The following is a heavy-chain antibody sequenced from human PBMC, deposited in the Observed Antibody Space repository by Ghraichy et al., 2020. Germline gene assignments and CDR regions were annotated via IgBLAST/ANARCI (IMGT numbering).Heavy chain of an antibody. Sequence: GVLNISCAASGFIFSGYWMSWVRQAPGKGPEWVANIKKDGSEKYYVDSVKGRFTISRDNAKNSLYLQMNSLRAEDTAVYYCARDLGSGWYFDYWGQGTLVTVSS. V-gene: IGHV3-7*01. CDR1: GFIFSGYW. D-gene: IGHD6-19*01. CDR3: ARDLGSGWYFDY. J-gene: IGHJ4*02. CDR2: IKKDGSEK.